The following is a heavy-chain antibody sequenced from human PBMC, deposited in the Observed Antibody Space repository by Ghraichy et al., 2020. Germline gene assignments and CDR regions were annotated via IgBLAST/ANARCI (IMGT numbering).Heavy chain of an antibody. CDR2: ISGSGGST. Sequence: GESLNISCAASGFTFSSYAMSWVRQAPGKGLEWVSAISGSGGSTYYADSVKGRFTISRDNSKNTLYLQMNSLRAEDTAVYYCAKGYLYSNSPPVWGQGTTVTVSS. D-gene: IGHD4-11*01. V-gene: IGHV3-23*01. CDR3: AKGYLYSNSPPV. CDR1: GFTFSSYA. J-gene: IGHJ6*02.